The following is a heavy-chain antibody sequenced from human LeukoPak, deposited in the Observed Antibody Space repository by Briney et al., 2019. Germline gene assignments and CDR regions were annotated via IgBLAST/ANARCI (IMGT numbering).Heavy chain of an antibody. V-gene: IGHV3-11*01. CDR1: GFSVNDYY. D-gene: IGHD3-22*01. CDR2: ISSRDNLI. Sequence: NAGGSLRLSCAASGFSVNDYYMNWIRQAPVKGLEWVSYISSRDNLIYYADSVKGRFTVSVDNAKNSLYLHLNSLRTEDTAVYYCAREQWFRWEYWGQGVLVTVSA. CDR3: AREQWFRWEY. J-gene: IGHJ4*02.